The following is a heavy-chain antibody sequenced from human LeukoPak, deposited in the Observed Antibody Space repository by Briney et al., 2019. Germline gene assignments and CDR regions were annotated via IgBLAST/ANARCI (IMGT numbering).Heavy chain of an antibody. CDR2: IYYSGST. Sequence: SETLSLTCTVSGGSISSYYWSWSRQPPGKGLEWIGYIYYSGSTNYNPSLKSRVTISVDTSKNQFSLKLSSVTAADTAVYYCARGHCSGGSCYFDYWSQGTLVTVSS. CDR1: GGSISSYY. J-gene: IGHJ4*02. CDR3: ARGHCSGGSCYFDY. V-gene: IGHV4-59*01. D-gene: IGHD2-15*01.